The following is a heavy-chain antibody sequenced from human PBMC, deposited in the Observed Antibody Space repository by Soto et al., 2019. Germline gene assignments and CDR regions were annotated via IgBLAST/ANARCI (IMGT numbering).Heavy chain of an antibody. D-gene: IGHD6-6*01. J-gene: IGHJ4*02. CDR3: ARSSIEPRVFMYPFDS. CDR2: IYYSGST. V-gene: IGHV4-59*08. CDR1: GGSISSDY. Sequence: ATLSLTCTVSGGSISSDYWSGIRQPPGKGLEWIGYIYYSGSTNYNPSLKSRVTISVDTSKNQFSLRLNSVTAADTAVYDWARSSIEPRVFMYPFDSWGQGTLVTVS.